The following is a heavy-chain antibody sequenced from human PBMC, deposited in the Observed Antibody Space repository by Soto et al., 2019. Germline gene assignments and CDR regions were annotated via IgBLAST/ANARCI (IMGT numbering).Heavy chain of an antibody. CDR3: AKATWKYQLLWAPFDY. D-gene: IGHD2-2*01. CDR2: ISWNSGSI. CDR1: GFTFDDYA. J-gene: IGHJ4*02. Sequence: SLKISCAASGFTFDDYAMHWVRQAPGKGLEWVSGISWNSGSIGYADSVKGRFTISRDNAKNSLYLQMNSLRAEDTALYYCAKATWKYQLLWAPFDYWGQGTLVTVSS. V-gene: IGHV3-9*01.